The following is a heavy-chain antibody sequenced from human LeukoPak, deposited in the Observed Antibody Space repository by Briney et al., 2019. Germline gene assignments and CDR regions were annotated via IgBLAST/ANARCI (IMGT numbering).Heavy chain of an antibody. Sequence: GGSLRLSCAASGFTFSSYGMHWVRQAPGKGLEGVAIISHDGNNKYFADSVKGRFTISRDNSKNTLYLQMNSLRAKDTAVYYCAKDYDSSGWAAFDIWGQGTMVTVSS. CDR2: ISHDGNNK. D-gene: IGHD3-22*01. J-gene: IGHJ3*02. CDR1: GFTFSSYG. CDR3: AKDYDSSGWAAFDI. V-gene: IGHV3-30*18.